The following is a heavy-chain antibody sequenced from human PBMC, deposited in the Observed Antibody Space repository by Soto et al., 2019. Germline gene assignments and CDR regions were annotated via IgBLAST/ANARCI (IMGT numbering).Heavy chain of an antibody. CDR3: ARDLGAVVFQFFDY. Sequence: QVQLVESGGGLVKPGVSLRLSCAASGFTFSAYYMSWIRQAPGQGLEWISYISSSGDTGNYADSVKGRFTVSRDNAKNSLYLQMKSLRGEDTAVYYCARDLGAVVFQFFDYWGQGTLVPVSS. J-gene: IGHJ4*02. CDR1: GFTFSAYY. V-gene: IGHV3-11*01. D-gene: IGHD3-22*01. CDR2: ISSSGDTG.